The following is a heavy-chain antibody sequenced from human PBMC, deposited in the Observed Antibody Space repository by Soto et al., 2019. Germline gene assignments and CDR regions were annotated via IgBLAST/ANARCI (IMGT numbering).Heavy chain of an antibody. Sequence: GGSLRLSCAASGFTFGNFWMVWVRQAPGKGLEWVTSIKEDGSEKFYLDSVRGRFTIFRDNTKNSLSLQMNSLRAEDTAVYYCARDRYSGYEDYYYGMDVWGQGTTVTVSS. D-gene: IGHD5-12*01. CDR2: IKEDGSEK. CDR3: ARDRYSGYEDYYYGMDV. CDR1: GFTFGNFW. V-gene: IGHV3-7*01. J-gene: IGHJ6*02.